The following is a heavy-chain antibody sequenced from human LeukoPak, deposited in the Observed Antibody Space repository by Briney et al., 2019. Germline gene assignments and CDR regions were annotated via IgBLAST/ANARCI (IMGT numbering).Heavy chain of an antibody. V-gene: IGHV3-43*01. Sequence: PGGSLRLSCAASGFTFDDYTMNWVRQAPGKGLEWVSLISWGSGSTYYADSVKGRFTISRDNSKNSLYLQINSLRTEDTALYYWAKDRGSGYYYFDSWGQGTLVTVSS. CDR2: ISWGSGST. CDR3: AKDRGSGYYYFDS. CDR1: GFTFDDYT. D-gene: IGHD3-22*01. J-gene: IGHJ4*02.